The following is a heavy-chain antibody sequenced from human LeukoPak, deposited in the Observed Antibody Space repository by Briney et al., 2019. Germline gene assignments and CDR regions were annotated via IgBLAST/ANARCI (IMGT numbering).Heavy chain of an antibody. CDR1: GGSFSGYY. D-gene: IGHD6-13*01. CDR3: DRAPYSNPTYYYYMDV. V-gene: IGHV4-34*01. J-gene: IGHJ6*03. Sequence: SETLSLTCAVYGGSFSGYYWSWIRQPPGKGLEWIGEINHSGSTNYNPSLKSRVTISVDTSKNQFSLKLSSVTAADTAVYYCDRAPYSNPTYYYYMDVWGKGTTVTVSS. CDR2: INHSGST.